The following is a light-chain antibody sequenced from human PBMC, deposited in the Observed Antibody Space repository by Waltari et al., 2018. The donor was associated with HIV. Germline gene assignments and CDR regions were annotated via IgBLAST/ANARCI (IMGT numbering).Light chain of an antibody. CDR1: QSISTW. CDR2: KAS. J-gene: IGKJ4*01. CDR3: QQYNSYPLT. Sequence: DIQMTQSPSTLSASVGDRVTITCRASQSISTWLAWYQQKPGEAPELLIYKASTLESGVPSRFSGSGSGTEFTLTISSLQPDDFATDYCQQYNSYPLTFGGGTKVEIK. V-gene: IGKV1-5*03.